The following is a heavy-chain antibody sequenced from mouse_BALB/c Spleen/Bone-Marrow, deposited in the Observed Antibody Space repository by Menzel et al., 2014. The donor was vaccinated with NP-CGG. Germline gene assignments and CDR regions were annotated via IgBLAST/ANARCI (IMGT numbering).Heavy chain of an antibody. V-gene: IGHV3-2*02. CDR1: GYSITSDYA. CDR3: AGKALYYAMDY. CDR2: ISYSGST. J-gene: IGHJ4*01. Sequence: EVKLMESGPGLVKPSQSLSLTCTVTGYSITSDYAWNWIRQFPGNKLEWMGYISYSGSTSYNPSLKSRISITRDTSKNQFFLQLNSVTTEDTATYYCAGKALYYAMDYWGQGTSVTVSS.